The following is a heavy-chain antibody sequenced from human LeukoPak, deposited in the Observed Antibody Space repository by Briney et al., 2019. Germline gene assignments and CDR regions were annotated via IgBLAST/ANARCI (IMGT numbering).Heavy chain of an antibody. CDR2: IYTSGST. Sequence: SETLSLTCTVSGGSISSYYWSWIRQPAGKGLEWIGRIYTSGSTNYNPSLKSRVTMSVDTSKNQFSLKLSSVTAADTAVYYCAGVDPGSITMSRGAGAFDIWGQGTMVTVSS. J-gene: IGHJ3*02. CDR1: GGSISSYY. V-gene: IGHV4-4*07. CDR3: AGVDPGSITMSRGAGAFDI. D-gene: IGHD3-10*01.